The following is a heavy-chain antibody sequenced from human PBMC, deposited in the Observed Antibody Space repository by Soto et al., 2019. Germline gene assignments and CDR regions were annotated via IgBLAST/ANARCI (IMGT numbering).Heavy chain of an antibody. J-gene: IGHJ4*02. Sequence: PGGSLRLSCAASGFTFSSYAMSWVRQAPGKGLEWVSAISGSGGSTYYADSVKGRFTISRDNSKNTLYLQMNSLRAEDTAVYYCAKVGRECSSTSCYVDYFDYWGQGTLVTVSS. V-gene: IGHV3-23*01. D-gene: IGHD2-2*01. CDR2: ISGSGGST. CDR1: GFTFSSYA. CDR3: AKVGRECSSTSCYVDYFDY.